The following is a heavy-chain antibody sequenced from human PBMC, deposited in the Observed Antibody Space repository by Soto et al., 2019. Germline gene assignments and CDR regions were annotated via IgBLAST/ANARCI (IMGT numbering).Heavy chain of an antibody. J-gene: IGHJ4*02. D-gene: IGHD2-8*01. CDR2: IHYSGST. Sequence: QLQLQESGPGLVKPSETLSLTCTVSGGSISSSSYYWGWIRQPPGKGLEWIGSIHYSGSTYYNPSLKSRVTISVDTSKNQFSLKLSSVTAADTAVYYCARHSPRDCTNGVCYTAEFDYWGQGTLVTVSS. CDR1: GGSISSSSYY. CDR3: ARHSPRDCTNGVCYTAEFDY. V-gene: IGHV4-39*01.